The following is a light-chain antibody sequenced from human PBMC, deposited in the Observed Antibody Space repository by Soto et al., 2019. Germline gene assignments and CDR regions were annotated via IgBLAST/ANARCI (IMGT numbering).Light chain of an antibody. V-gene: IGKV1-5*01. Sequence: DIQMTQSPSTLSASIGDRVTITCRASESIRTWLAWYQHKPGKAPKFLIYDASTLESGVPSRFSGSGSGTDFTLTISSLQPEDFATYFCQQSYSTPRTFGQGTKVEIK. CDR2: DAS. J-gene: IGKJ2*01. CDR1: ESIRTW. CDR3: QQSYSTPRT.